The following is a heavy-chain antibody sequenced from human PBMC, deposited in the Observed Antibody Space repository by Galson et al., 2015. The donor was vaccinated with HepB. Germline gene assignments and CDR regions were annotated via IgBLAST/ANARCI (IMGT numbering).Heavy chain of an antibody. D-gene: IGHD6-19*01. V-gene: IGHV6-1*01. CDR2: TYYRSKWYN. CDR3: AREDAVAGWGWLDP. Sequence: CAISGDSVSSNSAAWNWIRQSPSRGLEWLGRTYYRSKWYNDYAVSVKSRITINPDTSKNQFSLQLNSVAPEDTAVYYCAREDAVAGWGWLDPWGQGTLVTVSS. J-gene: IGHJ5*02. CDR1: GDSVSSNSAA.